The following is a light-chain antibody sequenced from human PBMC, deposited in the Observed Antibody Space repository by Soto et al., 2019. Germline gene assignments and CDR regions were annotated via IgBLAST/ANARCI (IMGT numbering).Light chain of an antibody. Sequence: QAVVTQEPSLTVSPGGTVTLTCASSTGAVTSGHYPNWFQQKPGQAPRMLIYSTSNKHSWAPARFSGFLLGDRAALTLSGVQPEDEAEYHCLLYHGGTWVFGGGTKLTVL. J-gene: IGLJ3*02. CDR1: TGAVTSGHY. CDR2: STS. CDR3: LLYHGGTWV. V-gene: IGLV7-43*01.